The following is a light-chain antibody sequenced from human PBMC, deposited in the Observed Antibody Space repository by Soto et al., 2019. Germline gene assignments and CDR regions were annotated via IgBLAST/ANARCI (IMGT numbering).Light chain of an antibody. J-gene: IGKJ5*01. CDR3: QQSYSTPVT. CDR1: QSINYW. Sequence: DIQMTQSPTTLSASVGDRVTISCRASQSINYWLAWYQQKPGKAPKLLISAASSLRSGVPSRFSGSGYETDFSVTISSLQPEDAATYYCQQSYSTPVTFGQGTRLEIK. V-gene: IGKV1-39*01. CDR2: AAS.